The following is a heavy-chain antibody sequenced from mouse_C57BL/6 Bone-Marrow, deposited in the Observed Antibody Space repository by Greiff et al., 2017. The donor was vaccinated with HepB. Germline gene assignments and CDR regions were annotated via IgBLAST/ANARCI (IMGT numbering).Heavy chain of an antibody. V-gene: IGHV1-9*01. CDR1: GYTFTGYW. D-gene: IGHD1-1*01. CDR3: ARRPITTVVAPYYFDY. J-gene: IGHJ2*01. CDR2: ILPGSGST. Sequence: LVESGAELMKPGASVKLSCKATGYTFTGYWIEWVKQRPGHGLEWIGEILPGSGSTNYNEKFKGKATFTADTSSNTAYMQLSSLTTEDSAIYYCARRPITTVVAPYYFDYWGQGTTLTVSS.